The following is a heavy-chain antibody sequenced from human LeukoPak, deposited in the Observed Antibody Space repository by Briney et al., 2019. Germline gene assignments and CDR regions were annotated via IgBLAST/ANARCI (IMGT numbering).Heavy chain of an antibody. CDR3: ARGPEAAYAFDI. J-gene: IGHJ3*02. Sequence: ASVKVSCKASGYTFTSYAMHWVRQAPGQRLEWMGWINAGNGNTKYSQKFQGRVTITRDTSASTAYMELSSLRSEDTAVYYCARGPEAAYAFDIWGQGTMVTVSS. CDR2: INAGNGNT. D-gene: IGHD6-13*01. CDR1: GYTFTSYA. V-gene: IGHV1-3*01.